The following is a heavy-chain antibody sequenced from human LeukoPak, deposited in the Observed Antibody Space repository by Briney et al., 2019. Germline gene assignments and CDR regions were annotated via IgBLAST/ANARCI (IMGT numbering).Heavy chain of an antibody. CDR1: GFTFSSYW. CDR3: ARAPIGSPIPEDY. CDR2: IYSDGGGT. V-gene: IGHV3-74*01. J-gene: IGHJ4*02. Sequence: GGSLRLSSAASGFTFSSYWMHWVRQAPGKGLVWVSRIYSDGGGTSYADSVMGRFTISRDNAKNTLYLQMNSLRAEDTAVYYCARAPIGSPIPEDYWGQGALVTVSS. D-gene: IGHD2-2*02.